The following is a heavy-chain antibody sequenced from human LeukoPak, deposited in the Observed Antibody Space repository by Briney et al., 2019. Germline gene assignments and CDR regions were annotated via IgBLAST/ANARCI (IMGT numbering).Heavy chain of an antibody. Sequence: PGGSLRLSCAASGFTFSSYTMNWVRQTPGKGLEWVSSVTSSNSYIYYAASVKGRFTISRDNAKNSLYLQMNSLRVEDTAVYYCARLYSNYVDYWGQGTLVTVSS. J-gene: IGHJ4*02. CDR1: GFTFSSYT. V-gene: IGHV3-21*01. CDR3: ARLYSNYVDY. CDR2: VTSSNSYI. D-gene: IGHD4-11*01.